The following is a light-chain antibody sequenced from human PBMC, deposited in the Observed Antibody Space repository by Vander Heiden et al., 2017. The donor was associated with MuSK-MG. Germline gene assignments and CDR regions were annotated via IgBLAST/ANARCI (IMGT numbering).Light chain of an antibody. Sequence: EIVMTQSPATLSVSPGERATLSCRASQSISSNLAWYQQKPGQAPRFLIYGASTRATGIPARFSGSGSGTDFTLTISSRQSEDFAVYYCQQYNNWPPWTFGQGTKVXIK. CDR3: QQYNNWPPWT. CDR1: QSISSN. J-gene: IGKJ1*01. CDR2: GAS. V-gene: IGKV3-15*01.